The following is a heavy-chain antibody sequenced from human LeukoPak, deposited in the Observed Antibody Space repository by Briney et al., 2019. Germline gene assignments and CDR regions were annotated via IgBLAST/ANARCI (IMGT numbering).Heavy chain of an antibody. J-gene: IGHJ4*02. Sequence: GASVKVSCKVSGYTLTELSMHWVRQAPGKGLEWMGGFDPEDGETIYAQKFQGRVTMTEDTSTDTAYMELSSLRSEDTAVYYCAKESTDYGDYEDYFDYWGQGTLVTVSS. V-gene: IGHV1-24*01. D-gene: IGHD4-17*01. CDR1: GYTLTELS. CDR2: FDPEDGET. CDR3: AKESTDYGDYEDYFDY.